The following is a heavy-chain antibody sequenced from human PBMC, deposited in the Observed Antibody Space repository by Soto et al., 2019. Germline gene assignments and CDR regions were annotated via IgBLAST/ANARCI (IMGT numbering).Heavy chain of an antibody. CDR3: ARHLSGDYPNSNWFDP. CDR1: GDSIDNTVFF. J-gene: IGHJ5*02. Sequence: SETLSLTCSVSGDSIDNTVFFWNWIRQHPEKGLEWIGYISSSGKTYYNPSLKSRVTMSLDTYRNQFSLNLTSVTAADTSVYFCARHLSGDYPNSNWFDPWGQGTLVTVS. CDR2: ISSSGKT. D-gene: IGHD4-17*01. V-gene: IGHV4-31*03.